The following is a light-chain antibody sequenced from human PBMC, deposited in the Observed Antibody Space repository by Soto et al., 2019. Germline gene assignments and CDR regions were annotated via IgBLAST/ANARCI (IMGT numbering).Light chain of an antibody. CDR1: QSVSSSY. J-gene: IGKJ2*01. CDR3: QQYYSSPRYT. V-gene: IGKV3-20*01. Sequence: ELVLPQSPGTLSLSPGARATLSCRASQSVSSSYLAWYQQKPGQAPRLLIYGASSRATSIPDRFSGRGSGTDFKLTISTLEPNDFAVYYCQQYYSSPRYTFGQGAKLEIK. CDR2: GAS.